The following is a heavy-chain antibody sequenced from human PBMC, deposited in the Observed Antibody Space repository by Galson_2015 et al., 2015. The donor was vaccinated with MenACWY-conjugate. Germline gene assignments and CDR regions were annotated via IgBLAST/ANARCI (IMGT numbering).Heavy chain of an antibody. D-gene: IGHD4-11*01. J-gene: IGHJ5*02. Sequence: SLRLSCAASGFTFTTYSMNWVRQAPGKGLEWVSYISSSGGTIFYADSVKGRFTISRDNAKSSLYLQMNSLGAEDTAIYYCARDSPYSTTWVNRFDPWGQGTLVTVSS. CDR3: ARDSPYSTTWVNRFDP. V-gene: IGHV3-48*04. CDR1: GFTFTTYS. CDR2: ISSSGGTI.